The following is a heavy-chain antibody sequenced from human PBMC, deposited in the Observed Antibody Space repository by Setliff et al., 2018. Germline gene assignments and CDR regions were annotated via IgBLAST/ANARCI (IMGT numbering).Heavy chain of an antibody. V-gene: IGHV4-31*01. CDR2: IXXXXXX. Sequence: TLSLTCTVSGASISSDGYYWSWIRQHPGKGLEWIGXIXXXXXXXXXXXXXXXVTXXXXTSNNQFSLERSSVTAADTAVYYCARSRTIAVKGGVFAVWGRGTLVTVSS. CDR1: GASISSDGYY. D-gene: IGHD6-19*01. CDR3: ARSRTIAVKGGVFAV. J-gene: IGHJ2*01.